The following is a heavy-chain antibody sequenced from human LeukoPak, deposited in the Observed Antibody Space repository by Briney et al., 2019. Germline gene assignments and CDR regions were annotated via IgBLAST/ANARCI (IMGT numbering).Heavy chain of an antibody. Sequence: GGSLSLSCAASGFTFSSYWMHWVRQAPGKGLVWVSRIKSDGSSTTYADSVKGRFTISRGNAKNTLYLQMNSLRAEDTAVYYCATNYYGSGPDHWGQGTLVTVSS. CDR1: GFTFSSYW. V-gene: IGHV3-74*01. D-gene: IGHD3-10*01. CDR3: ATNYYGSGPDH. J-gene: IGHJ4*02. CDR2: IKSDGSST.